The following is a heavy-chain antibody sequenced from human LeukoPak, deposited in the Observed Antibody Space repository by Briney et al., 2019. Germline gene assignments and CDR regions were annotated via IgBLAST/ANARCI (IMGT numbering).Heavy chain of an antibody. J-gene: IGHJ4*02. CDR2: IWYDGSNK. CDR1: GFTFSSYS. Sequence: GGSLRLSCAASGFTFSSYSMNWVRQAPGKGLEWVAVIWYDGSNKYYADSVKGRFTISRDNAKDSLYLQMNSLRDEDTAVYYCARGGWDSWGQGALVTVSS. V-gene: IGHV3-33*08. CDR3: ARGGWDS.